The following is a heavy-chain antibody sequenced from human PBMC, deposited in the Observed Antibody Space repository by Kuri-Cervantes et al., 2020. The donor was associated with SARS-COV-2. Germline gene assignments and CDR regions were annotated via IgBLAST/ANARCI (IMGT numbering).Heavy chain of an antibody. CDR1: GGSISSHY. J-gene: IGHJ6*03. CDR3: AGKDIVVVPAFYYYMDV. V-gene: IGHV4-59*08. CDR2: IYYSGST. D-gene: IGHD2-2*01. Sequence: SETLSLTCTVSGGSISSHYWSWIRQPPGKGLEWIGYIYYSGSTYYNPSLKSRVTISVDTSKNQFSLKLSSVTAADTAVYYCAGKDIVVVPAFYYYMDVWGKGTTVTVSS.